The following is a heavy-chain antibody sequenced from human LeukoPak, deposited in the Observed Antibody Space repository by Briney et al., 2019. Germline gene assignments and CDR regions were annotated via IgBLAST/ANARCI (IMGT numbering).Heavy chain of an antibody. J-gene: IGHJ4*02. CDR3: AREADCSSSSCHLDY. D-gene: IGHD2-2*01. Sequence: ASVKVSCKASGYTFSGYYMHWVRQAPGQGLEWMGWINPNSGGTNFAQKIQGRVTLARDTSISTAYMELSSLRSDDTAVYYCAREADCSSSSCHLDYWGQGTPVTVSS. CDR1: GYTFSGYY. CDR2: INPNSGGT. V-gene: IGHV1-2*02.